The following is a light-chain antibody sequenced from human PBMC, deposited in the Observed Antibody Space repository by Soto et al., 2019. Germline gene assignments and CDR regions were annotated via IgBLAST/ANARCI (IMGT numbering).Light chain of an antibody. CDR3: SSYTSSSTLLYV. J-gene: IGLJ1*01. Sequence: QSALTQPASVSGSHGQSITISCTGISSDVGGYNYVSWYQQHPGKAPKLMIYDVSNRPSGVSNRFSGSKSGNTASLTISGLQAEDEADYYCSSYTSSSTLLYVFGTGTKLTVL. CDR2: DVS. V-gene: IGLV2-14*01. CDR1: SSDVGGYNY.